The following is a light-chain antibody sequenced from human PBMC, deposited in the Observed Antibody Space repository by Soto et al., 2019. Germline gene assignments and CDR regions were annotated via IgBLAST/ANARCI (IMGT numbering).Light chain of an antibody. CDR2: DAT. J-gene: IGKJ1*01. V-gene: IGKV3-11*01. CDR1: QSVSSY. CDR3: QQRSNWRLA. Sequence: EVVLTQSPATLSLSPGERATLSCRASQSVSSYLAWYQQKPGQAPRLLIYDATNRATGIPARFSGSGSGPDFTLTISSLEPEDFAVYYCQQRSNWRLAFGQGTKVEIK.